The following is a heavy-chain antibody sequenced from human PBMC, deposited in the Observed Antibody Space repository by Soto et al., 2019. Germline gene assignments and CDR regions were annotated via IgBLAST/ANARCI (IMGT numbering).Heavy chain of an antibody. CDR2: IYYSGST. J-gene: IGHJ4*02. V-gene: IGHV4-59*12. CDR3: ARDPHILTGYYRFDY. CDR1: GGSISSYY. Sequence: SETLSLTCTVSGGSISSYYWSWIRQPPGKGLEWIGYIYYSGSTNYNPSLKSRVTISVYTSKNQFSLKLSSVTAADTAVYYCARDPHILTGYYRFDYRGQGTLVTVSS. D-gene: IGHD3-9*01.